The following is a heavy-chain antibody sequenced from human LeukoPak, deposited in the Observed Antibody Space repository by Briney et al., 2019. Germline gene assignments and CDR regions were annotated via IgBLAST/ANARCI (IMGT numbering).Heavy chain of an antibody. V-gene: IGHV4-39*01. Sequence: SETLSLTCTVSGGSISSRNYYWGWIRQPPGEGLKWIGSIYYSGSTYYNPSLKSRVTISVDTSKNQFSLKLSSVTAADTAVYYCARQRLTGDAFDIWGQGTMVTVSS. J-gene: IGHJ3*02. CDR1: GGSISSRNYY. CDR3: ARQRLTGDAFDI. D-gene: IGHD1-20*01. CDR2: IYYSGST.